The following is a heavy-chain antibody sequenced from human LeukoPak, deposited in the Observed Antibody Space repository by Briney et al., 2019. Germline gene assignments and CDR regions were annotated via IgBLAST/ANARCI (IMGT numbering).Heavy chain of an antibody. CDR3: ANSAVITFGGVIVIPDWFDP. Sequence: GGSLRLSCAASGFTFSSYSMNWVRQAPGKGLEWVAFIRYDGSNKYYADSVKGRFTISRDNSKNTLYLQMNSLRAEDTAVYYCANSAVITFGGVIVIPDWFDPWGQGTLVTVSS. CDR2: IRYDGSNK. CDR1: GFTFSSYS. V-gene: IGHV3-30*02. J-gene: IGHJ5*02. D-gene: IGHD3-16*02.